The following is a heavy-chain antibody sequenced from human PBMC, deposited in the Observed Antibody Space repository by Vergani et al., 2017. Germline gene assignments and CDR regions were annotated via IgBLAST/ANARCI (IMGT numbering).Heavy chain of an antibody. CDR3: ARDRGCSSTSGYCNYYDYGMDG. V-gene: IGHV3-48*01. CDR2: ISISSSTI. CDR1: GFTFSSYS. J-gene: IGHJ6*02. Sequence: EVQLVESGGGLVQPGGSLRLSCAASGFTFSSYSMNWVRQAPGKGLEWVSYISISSSTIYYADSVKGRFTISRDNAKNSLYLKMNSLRAEDTAVYYCARDRGCSSTSGYCNYYDYGMDGWGQGTTVTVSS. D-gene: IGHD2-2*01.